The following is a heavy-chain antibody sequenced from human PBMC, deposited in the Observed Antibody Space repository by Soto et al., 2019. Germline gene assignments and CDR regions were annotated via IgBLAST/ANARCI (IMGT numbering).Heavy chain of an antibody. CDR3: ARVGLLTGYYLYYMDV. J-gene: IGHJ6*03. V-gene: IGHV1-18*01. Sequence: ASVKVSCKASGYTFTRYGISWVRQAPGQGLEWMGWISAYNGNTNYAQKLQGRVTMTTDTSTSTAYMELRSLRSDDTAVYYCARVGLLTGYYLYYMDVWGKGTTVTVSS. CDR2: ISAYNGNT. D-gene: IGHD3-9*01. CDR1: GYTFTRYG.